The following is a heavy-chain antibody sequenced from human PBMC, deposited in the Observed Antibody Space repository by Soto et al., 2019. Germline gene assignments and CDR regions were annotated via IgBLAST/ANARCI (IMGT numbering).Heavy chain of an antibody. CDR3: ARRWRYDSTDYYYAY. J-gene: IGHJ4*02. D-gene: IGHD3-22*01. V-gene: IGHV1-69*01. Sequence: QVQLVQSGAEVRKPGSSVKVSCKASGGTFSRHAISWVRQAPGQGLEWMGGIIPIFGTANHAQKFQGRVTIIADESKSTVYMALGSLRSEDTAIYYCARRWRYDSTDYYYAYWGQGTLVSVSS. CDR2: IIPIFGTA. CDR1: GGTFSRHA.